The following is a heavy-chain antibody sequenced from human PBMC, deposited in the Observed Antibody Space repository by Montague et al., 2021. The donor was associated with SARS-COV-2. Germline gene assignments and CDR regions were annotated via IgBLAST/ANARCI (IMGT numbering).Heavy chain of an antibody. CDR2: MYYSGST. D-gene: IGHD3-10*01. CDR1: GGPISSSNYY. CDR3: ARSLDPSGTYYLPY. V-gene: IGHV4-39*07. J-gene: IGHJ4*02. Sequence: SETLSLTCTVSGGPISSSNYYWGWIRQPPGKGLEWIGNMYYSGSTYYSPPFESRVTISIDTPKNQFSLKLSSVTAADTAVYYCARSLDPSGTYYLPYWGQGTLVTVSS.